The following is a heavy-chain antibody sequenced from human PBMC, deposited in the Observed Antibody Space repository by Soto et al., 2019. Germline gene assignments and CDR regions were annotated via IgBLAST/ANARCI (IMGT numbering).Heavy chain of an antibody. CDR2: INAGNGNT. D-gene: IGHD3-10*01. J-gene: IGHJ5*02. V-gene: IGHV1-3*01. CDR1: GYTFTSYA. CDR3: ARVAPSGGSVPRFDP. Sequence: VASVKVSCKASGYTFTSYAMHWVRQAPGQGLEWMGWINAGNGNTRSSRKFQGRVIITRDTSATTAYLEVDSLRSEDTAIYYCARVAPSGGSVPRFDPWGQGTLVTVSS.